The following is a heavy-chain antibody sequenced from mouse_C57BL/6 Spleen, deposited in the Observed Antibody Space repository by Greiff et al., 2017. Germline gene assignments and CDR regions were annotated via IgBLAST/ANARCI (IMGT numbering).Heavy chain of an antibody. CDR2: IYPGNSDT. V-gene: IGHV1-5*01. Sequence: VQLQQSGPVLARPGASVKMSCKTSGYTFTSYWMHWVKQRPGQGLEWIGAIYPGNSDTSYNQKFKGKAKLTAVTSASTAYMELSSLTNEDSAVYYCTRWGDWDPYYYAMDYWGQGTSVTVSS. J-gene: IGHJ4*01. CDR3: TRWGDWDPYYYAMDY. CDR1: GYTFTSYW. D-gene: IGHD4-1*01.